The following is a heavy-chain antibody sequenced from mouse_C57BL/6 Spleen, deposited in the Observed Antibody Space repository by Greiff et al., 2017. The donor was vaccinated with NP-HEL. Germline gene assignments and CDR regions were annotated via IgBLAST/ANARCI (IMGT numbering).Heavy chain of an antibody. CDR1: GYTFTDYN. Sequence: VQLQQSGPELVKPGASVKIPCKASGYTFTDYNMDWVKQSHGKSLEWIGDINPNNGGTIYNQKFKGKATLTVDKSSSTAYMELRSLTSEDTAVYYCATQIYYGNYGRDYAMDYWGQGTSVTVSS. CDR2: INPNNGGT. V-gene: IGHV1-18*01. CDR3: ATQIYYGNYGRDYAMDY. J-gene: IGHJ4*01. D-gene: IGHD2-1*01.